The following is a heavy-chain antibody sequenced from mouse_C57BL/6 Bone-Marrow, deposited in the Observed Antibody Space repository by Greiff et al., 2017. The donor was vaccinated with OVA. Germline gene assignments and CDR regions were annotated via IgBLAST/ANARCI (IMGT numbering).Heavy chain of an antibody. Sequence: VMLVESGEGLVKPGGSLKLSCAASGFTFSSYAMSWVRQTPEKRLEWVAYISSGGDYIYYADTVMGRFTISRDNARNTLYLQMSSLKSEDTAMYYCTRKQDYYGSSFWYFDVWGTGTTVTVSS. CDR2: ISSGGDYI. J-gene: IGHJ1*03. V-gene: IGHV5-9-1*02. CDR3: TRKQDYYGSSFWYFDV. D-gene: IGHD1-1*01. CDR1: GFTFSSYA.